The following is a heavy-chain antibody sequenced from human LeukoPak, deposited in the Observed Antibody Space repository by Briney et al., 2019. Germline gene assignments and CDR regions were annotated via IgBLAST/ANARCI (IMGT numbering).Heavy chain of an antibody. CDR2: ISYDGSNK. CDR3: ARDIAL. D-gene: IGHD2-15*01. J-gene: IGHJ4*02. V-gene: IGHV3-30*04. CDR1: GFTFSSYA. Sequence: GGSLRLPCAASGFTFSSYAMHWVRQAPGKGLEWVAVISYDGSNKYYADSVKGRFTISRDNSENTLYLQMNSLRAEDTAVYYCARDIALGGQGTLVTVSS.